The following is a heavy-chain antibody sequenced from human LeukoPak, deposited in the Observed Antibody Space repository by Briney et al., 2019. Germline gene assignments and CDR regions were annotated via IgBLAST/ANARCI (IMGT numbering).Heavy chain of an antibody. V-gene: IGHV3-33*03. Sequence: PGGSLRLSCAASGFTFSSYGMHWVRQAPGKGLEWVAVIWYDGSNKYYADSVKGRFTISRDNAKNTLYLQMNSLRAEDTAVYYCARGSSVTGDYTMDVWGQGTTVTVSS. J-gene: IGHJ6*02. CDR3: ARGSSVTGDYTMDV. CDR2: IWYDGSNK. CDR1: GFTFSSYG. D-gene: IGHD3-10*01.